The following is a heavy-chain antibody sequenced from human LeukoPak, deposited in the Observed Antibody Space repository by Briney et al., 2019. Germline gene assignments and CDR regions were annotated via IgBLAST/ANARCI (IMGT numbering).Heavy chain of an antibody. Sequence: ASVKVSCKTSGYTFTSYGISWVRQAPGHGLEWMGWISAYNGNTNYAQKLQGRVTMTTDTSTSTAYMELRSLRSDDTAVYYCARRYSSSWYHWFDPWGQGTLVTVSS. CDR2: ISAYNGNT. CDR1: GYTFTSYG. J-gene: IGHJ5*02. V-gene: IGHV1-18*01. D-gene: IGHD6-13*01. CDR3: ARRYSSSWYHWFDP.